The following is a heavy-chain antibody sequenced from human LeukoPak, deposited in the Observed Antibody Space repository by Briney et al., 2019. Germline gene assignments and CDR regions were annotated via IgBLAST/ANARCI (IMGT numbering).Heavy chain of an antibody. CDR2: ISGSGGST. D-gene: IGHD3-22*01. CDR3: AKRGVVIRVILVGFHKEAYYFDS. V-gene: IGHV3-23*01. J-gene: IGHJ4*02. CDR1: GITLSNYG. Sequence: GGSLRLSCAVSGITLSNYGMSWVRQAPGKGLEWVAGISGSGGSTNYADSVKGRFSISRDNPKNTLYLQMNSLRAENTAVYFCAKRGVVIRVILVGFHKEAYYFDSWGQGALVTVSS.